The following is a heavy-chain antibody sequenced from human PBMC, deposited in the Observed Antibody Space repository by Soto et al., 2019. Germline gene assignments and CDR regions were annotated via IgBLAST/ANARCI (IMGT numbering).Heavy chain of an antibody. CDR1: GYSFTSYW. CDR3: ARLEYDYDILTRYYPGYYFDY. V-gene: IGHV5-51*01. CDR2: IYPGDSDT. Sequence: GESLKISCKGSGYSFTSYWIGWVRQMPGKGLEWMGIIYPGDSDTRYSPSFQGQVTISADKSISTAYLQWSSLKASDTAMYYCARLEYDYDILTRYYPGYYFDYWGQGPLVTASS. D-gene: IGHD3-9*01. J-gene: IGHJ4*02.